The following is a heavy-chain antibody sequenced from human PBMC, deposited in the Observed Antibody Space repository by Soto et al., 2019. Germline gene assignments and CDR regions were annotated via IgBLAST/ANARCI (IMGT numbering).Heavy chain of an antibody. CDR2: IYYSGST. V-gene: IGHV4-31*11. J-gene: IGHJ6*03. Sequence: SETLSLTCAFSGFSISSGGYYWSWIRQHPGKGLEWIGYIYYSGSTYYNPSLKSRVTISVDTSKNQFSLKLSSVTAADTAVYYCARGRYMDVWGKGTTVTVSS. CDR3: ARGRYMDV. CDR1: GFSISSGGYY.